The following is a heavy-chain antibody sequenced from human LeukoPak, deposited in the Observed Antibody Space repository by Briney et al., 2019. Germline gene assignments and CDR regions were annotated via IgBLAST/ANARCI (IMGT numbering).Heavy chain of an antibody. CDR3: TTLRSAAFHI. CDR1: GCTFSNAW. J-gene: IGHJ3*02. D-gene: IGHD3-16*01. Sequence: GESLTLSCAASGCTFSNAWMSWVRHAPGKGLELVGRIKSRTDGGTTDYPAPVKGKFTFSRDDSKNTLYLQMNSLKTEDTAVYYCTTLRSAAFHIWGQGTMVTVSS. V-gene: IGHV3-15*01. CDR2: IKSRTDGGTT.